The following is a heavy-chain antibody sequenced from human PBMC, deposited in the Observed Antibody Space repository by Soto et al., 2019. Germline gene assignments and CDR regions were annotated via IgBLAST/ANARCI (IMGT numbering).Heavy chain of an antibody. V-gene: IGHV1-18*01. J-gene: IGHJ4*02. CDR2: ISAHNGNT. Sequence: QVHLVQSGAEVKKPGASVKVSCKGSGYTFTTYGITWVRQAPGQGLEWMGWISAHNGNTNYAQKLQGRVNVTRDTSTSTAYMELRSLRSDDTAVYYCARGRYGDYWGQGARVTVSS. D-gene: IGHD1-1*01. CDR1: GYTFTTYG. CDR3: ARGRYGDY.